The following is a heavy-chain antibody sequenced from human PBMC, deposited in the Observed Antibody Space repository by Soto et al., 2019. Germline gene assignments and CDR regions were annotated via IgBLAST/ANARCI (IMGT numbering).Heavy chain of an antibody. CDR2: ISAYNGNT. V-gene: IGHV1-18*01. Sequence: QVQLVQSGAEVKKPGASVKVSCKASGYTFTSYGISWVRQAPGQGLEWMGWISAYNGNTNYAQKRQGRVTMTTDTSTRTATRELRSLRSADTAVYYCARESPPADYWGEGTLVTVSS. CDR1: GYTFTSYG. J-gene: IGHJ4*02. CDR3: ARESPPADY.